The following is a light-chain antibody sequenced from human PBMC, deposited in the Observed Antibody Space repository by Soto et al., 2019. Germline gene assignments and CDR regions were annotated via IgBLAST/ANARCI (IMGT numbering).Light chain of an antibody. CDR3: QKYNSDPIT. CDR2: AAS. CDR1: QGIANY. Sequence: DIQMTQSPSSLSASVGARVTITCRASQGIANYLAWYQQKPGKVPKLLIYAASTLQSVVPSRFSGSGSGTDFTLTISSLQPEDVATYYCQKYNSDPITFGQGTRLEIK. V-gene: IGKV1-27*01. J-gene: IGKJ5*01.